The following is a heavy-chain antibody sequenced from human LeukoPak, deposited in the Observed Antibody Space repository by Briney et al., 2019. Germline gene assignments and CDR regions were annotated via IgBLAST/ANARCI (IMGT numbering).Heavy chain of an antibody. CDR3: ARDIGRYSGSYPDY. CDR1: GYTFTGYY. J-gene: IGHJ4*02. CDR2: INPNSGGT. V-gene: IGHV1-2*02. Sequence: ASVKVSCKASGYTFTGYYMHWVRQAPGQGLEWMGWINPNSGGTNCAQKFQGRVTMTRDTSISTAYMELSRLRSDDTAVYYCARDIGRYSGSYPDYWGQGTLVTVSS. D-gene: IGHD1-26*01.